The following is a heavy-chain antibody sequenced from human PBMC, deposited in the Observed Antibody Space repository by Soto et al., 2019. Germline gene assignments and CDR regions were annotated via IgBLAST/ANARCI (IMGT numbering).Heavy chain of an antibody. J-gene: IGHJ5*02. V-gene: IGHV4-34*01. D-gene: IGHD1-7*01. CDR3: ARGGITGTTGRWFDP. CDR1: GGSFSGYY. CDR2: INHSGST. Sequence: RSLTCAVYGGSFSGYYWSWIRQPPGKGLEWIGEINHSGSTNYNPSLKSRVTISVDTSKNQFSLKLSSVTAADTAVYYCARGGITGTTGRWFDPWGQGTLVTVSS.